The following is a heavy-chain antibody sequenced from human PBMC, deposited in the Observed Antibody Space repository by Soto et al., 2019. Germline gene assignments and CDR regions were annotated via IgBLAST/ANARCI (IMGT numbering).Heavy chain of an antibody. CDR3: AREGRHFDY. CDR2: INPIFGTP. J-gene: IGHJ4*02. CDR1: GGTFSSYA. V-gene: IGHV1-69*06. Sequence: QVQLVQSGAEVQRPGSSVKVSCKASGGTFSSYAISWVRQAPGQGLEWMGGINPIFGTPHYAQKYQGRVMITADTVTKTAYIELTRLTSDDTAVYFCAREGRHFDYWCQGTPVTVSS.